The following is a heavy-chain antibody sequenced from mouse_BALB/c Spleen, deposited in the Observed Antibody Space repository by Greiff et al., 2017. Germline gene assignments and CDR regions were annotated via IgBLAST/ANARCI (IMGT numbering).Heavy chain of an antibody. D-gene: IGHD1-2*01. CDR1: GFDFSGYW. V-gene: IGHV4-1*02. Sequence: EVQLQESGGGLVQPGGSLKLSCAASGFDFSGYWMSWVRQAPGKGLEWIGEINPDSSTINYTPSLKDKFIISRDNAKNTLYLQMIKVRSEDTALYYCASALLRVTAYWGQGTLVTVSA. CDR2: INPDSSTI. CDR3: ASALLRVTAY. J-gene: IGHJ3*01.